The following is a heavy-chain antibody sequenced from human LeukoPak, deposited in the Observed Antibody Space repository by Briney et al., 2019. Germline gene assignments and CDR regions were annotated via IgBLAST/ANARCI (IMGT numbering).Heavy chain of an antibody. J-gene: IGHJ3*02. Sequence: SETLSLTCTVSGGSISSYYWSWIRQPPGKGLEWIGYIYYSGSTNYNPSLKRRVTISVDTSKNHFSLKLSSVTAADTAVYYCARDDSSGYYSRAFDIWGQGTMVTVSS. V-gene: IGHV4-59*01. CDR3: ARDDSSGYYSRAFDI. CDR1: GGSISSYY. D-gene: IGHD3-22*01. CDR2: IYYSGST.